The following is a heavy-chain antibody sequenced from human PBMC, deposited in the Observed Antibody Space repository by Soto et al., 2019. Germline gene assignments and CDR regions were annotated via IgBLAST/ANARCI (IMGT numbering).Heavy chain of an antibody. V-gene: IGHV1-18*01. Sequence: ASVKVSCKASGYTFTSYGISWVRQAPGQGLEWMGWISAYNGNTNYARKLQGRVTMTTDTSTSTAYMELRSLRSDDTAVYYCARDHVADYFGGDCYSLDYWGQGTLVTVSS. J-gene: IGHJ4*02. D-gene: IGHD2-21*02. CDR3: ARDHVADYFGGDCYSLDY. CDR1: GYTFTSYG. CDR2: ISAYNGNT.